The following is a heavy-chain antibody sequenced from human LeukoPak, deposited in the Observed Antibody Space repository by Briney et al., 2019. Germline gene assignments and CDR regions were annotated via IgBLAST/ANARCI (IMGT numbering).Heavy chain of an antibody. D-gene: IGHD1-26*01. CDR3: ARDLSGSYFDAFDI. Sequence: GGSLRLSCAASGFTFSSYSMNWVRHAPGKGLEWVSSISSSSRYIYYADSVKGRFTISRDNAKNSLYLQMNSLRAEDTAVYYCARDLSGSYFDAFDIWGQGTMVTVSS. CDR1: GFTFSSYS. CDR2: ISSSSRYI. J-gene: IGHJ3*02. V-gene: IGHV3-21*01.